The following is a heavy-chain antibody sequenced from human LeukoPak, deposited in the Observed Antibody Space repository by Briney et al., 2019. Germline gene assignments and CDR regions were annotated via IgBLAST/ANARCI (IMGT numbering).Heavy chain of an antibody. J-gene: IGHJ4*02. Sequence: GGSLRLSCAASGFTFSSYAMNWVRQAPGKGLEWVSAISGSGGSTYYADSVKGRFTISRDNSKNTLYLQMNSLRAEDTALYYCAKGMVRVDYFDYWGQGTLVTVSS. D-gene: IGHD3-10*01. CDR3: AKGMVRVDYFDY. CDR1: GFTFSSYA. V-gene: IGHV3-23*01. CDR2: ISGSGGST.